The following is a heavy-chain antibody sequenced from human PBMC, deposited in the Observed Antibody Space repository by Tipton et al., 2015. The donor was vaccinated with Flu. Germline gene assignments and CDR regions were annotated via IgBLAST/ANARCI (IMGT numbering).Heavy chain of an antibody. CDR1: GFTFGDFG. CDR2: ISSSSSTI. J-gene: IGHJ6*02. Sequence: SLRLSCSASGFTFGDFGMSWVRQAPGKGLEWVSHISSSSSTINYADSVKGRFTISRDNAKNSLYLQMNSLRAEDTAVYYCARDHPPSITVLGEITDYFGMAVWGQGTTVTVSS. CDR3: ARDHPPSITVLGEITDYFGMAV. D-gene: IGHD3-3*01. V-gene: IGHV3-11*01.